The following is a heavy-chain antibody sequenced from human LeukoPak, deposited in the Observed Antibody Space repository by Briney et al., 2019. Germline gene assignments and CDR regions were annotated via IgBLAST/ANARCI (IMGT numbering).Heavy chain of an antibody. CDR2: ISGGGGSA. D-gene: IGHD6-13*01. CDR1: GFTFSSYP. V-gene: IGHV3-23*01. CDR3: ATILQLVPPADAFDI. J-gene: IGHJ3*02. Sequence: GGSLRLSCAASGFTFSSYPMSWVRQAPAKGLQWVSAISGGGGSAYYADSVKGRFTISRDNSKSTLYLQMNSLRAEDTAVYYCATILQLVPPADAFDIWGQGTMVTVSS.